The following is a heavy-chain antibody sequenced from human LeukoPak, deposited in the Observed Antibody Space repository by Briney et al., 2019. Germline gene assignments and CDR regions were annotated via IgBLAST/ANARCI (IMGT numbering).Heavy chain of an antibody. J-gene: IGHJ4*02. V-gene: IGHV3-21*01. CDR2: ISSSSRFI. CDR3: ARDHLGTFYFDH. D-gene: IGHD7-27*01. Sequence: PGGSLRLSCAASGFTFSNYNMNWVRQAPGKGLEWVSSISSSSRFIHYADSVRGRFTISRDNAEHSLYLQMNRLRADDTAVYYCARDHLGTFYFDHWGQGTLVTVSS. CDR1: GFTFSNYN.